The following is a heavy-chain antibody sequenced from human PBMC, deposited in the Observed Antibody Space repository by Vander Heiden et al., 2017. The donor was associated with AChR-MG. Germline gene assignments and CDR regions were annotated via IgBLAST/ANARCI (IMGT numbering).Heavy chain of an antibody. V-gene: IGHV4-34*01. CDR2: INHSGGT. J-gene: IGHJ2*01. Sequence: QVQLQQWGAGLLKPSATLSLPCAVHGGSFCGYYWSWFRQPPGKGLEWIAEINHSGGTNYNPSLKSRVIISVDTSKNRFSLKVTSVTAADTAVYYCASSRAYTSSWHWYFDLWGRGTLVTVSS. D-gene: IGHD6-13*01. CDR3: ASSRAYTSSWHWYFDL. CDR1: GGSFCGYY.